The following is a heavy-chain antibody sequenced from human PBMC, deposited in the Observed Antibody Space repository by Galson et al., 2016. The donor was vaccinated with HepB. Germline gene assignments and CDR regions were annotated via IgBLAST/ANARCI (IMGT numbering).Heavy chain of an antibody. D-gene: IGHD2-8*01. CDR1: GGSISSSSYF. Sequence: SETLSLTCTVSGGSISSSSYFWGWIRQPPGKGLEWIGSLYYSGSTHYNASLKSRVTISVDTSKNHFSLKLSSVTAADTALYYRARRVFAISGGWFDRWGQGTLVTVSS. V-gene: IGHV4-39*02. CDR2: LYYSGST. J-gene: IGHJ5*02. CDR3: ARRVFAISGGWFDR.